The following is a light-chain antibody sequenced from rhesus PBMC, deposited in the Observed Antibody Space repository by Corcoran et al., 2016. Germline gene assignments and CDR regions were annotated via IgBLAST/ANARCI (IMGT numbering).Light chain of an antibody. CDR3: LPYNRAPFT. CDR1: QGISSY. J-gene: IGKJ3*01. V-gene: IGKV1-43*02. CDR2: GAS. Sequence: DIQMTQSPSSLSASVGDRVTITCRASQGISSYLSGYQQKPGKAPKLLIYGASPLQSGVPSRFSGSGSGTVFSLTISSLQPEDFATYYCLPYNRAPFTFGPGTKLDIQ.